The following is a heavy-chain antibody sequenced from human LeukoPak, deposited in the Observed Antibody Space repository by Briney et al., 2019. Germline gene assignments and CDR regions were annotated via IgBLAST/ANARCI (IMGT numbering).Heavy chain of an antibody. D-gene: IGHD2-15*01. CDR2: INPNSGGT. CDR3: ARDTYCSGGSCYSSPNYYYGMDV. CDR1: GYTFTGYY. V-gene: IGHV1-2*06. Sequence: GASVKVSCKASGYTFTGYYMHWVRQAPGQGLEWMGRINPNSGGTNYAQKFQGRVTITADESTSTAYMELSSLRSEDTAVYYCARDTYCSGGSCYSSPNYYYGMDVWGQGTTVTVSS. J-gene: IGHJ6*02.